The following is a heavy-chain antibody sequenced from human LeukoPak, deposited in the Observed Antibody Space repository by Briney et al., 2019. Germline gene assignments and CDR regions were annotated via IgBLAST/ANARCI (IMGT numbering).Heavy chain of an antibody. CDR1: VYSFTLYL. V-gene: IGHV5-51*01. CDR2: VFPGDSDT. J-gene: IGHJ3*02. D-gene: IGHD3-10*01. CDR3: ARPSRESDSFDI. Sequence: GESLKVSCKGSVYSFTLYLIGWVRQMPGKGVGWMWIVFPGDSDTRYSPSFQGQVTTSADQSISTACLRWCRLQASDTALYYSARPSRESDSFDIWGKGTMVTVSS.